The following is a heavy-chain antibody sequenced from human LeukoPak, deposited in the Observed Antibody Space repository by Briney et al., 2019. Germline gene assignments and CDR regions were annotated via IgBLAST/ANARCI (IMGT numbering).Heavy chain of an antibody. CDR3: ARDQNDILTGSLF. Sequence: GGSLRLSCAASGFTFSSYSMNWVRQAPGKGLEWASSISSSSSYIYYADSVKGRFTISRDNAKNSLYLQMNSLRAEDTAVYYCARDQNDILTGSLFWGQGTLVTVSS. D-gene: IGHD3-9*01. V-gene: IGHV3-21*01. J-gene: IGHJ4*02. CDR2: ISSSSSYI. CDR1: GFTFSSYS.